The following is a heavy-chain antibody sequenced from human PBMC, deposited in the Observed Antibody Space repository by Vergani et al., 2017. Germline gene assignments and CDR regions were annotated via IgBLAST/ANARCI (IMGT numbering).Heavy chain of an antibody. Sequence: QVQLQESGPGLVKPSQTLSLTCTVSGGSISSGSYYWSWIRQPAGKGLEWIGRIYTSGSTNYNPSLKSRVTISVDTSKNQFSLKLCSGTAADTAVYYCARDRHCSSTSCYWSWFDPWGQGTLVTVSA. J-gene: IGHJ5*02. CDR1: GGSISSGSYY. CDR3: ARDRHCSSTSCYWSWFDP. V-gene: IGHV4-61*02. D-gene: IGHD2-2*01. CDR2: IYTSGST.